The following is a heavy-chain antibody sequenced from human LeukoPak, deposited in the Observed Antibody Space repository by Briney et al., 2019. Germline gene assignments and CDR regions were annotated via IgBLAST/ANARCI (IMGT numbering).Heavy chain of an antibody. CDR1: GDSVSSHSAA. V-gene: IGHV6-1*01. Sequence: SQTLSLTCAISGDSVSSHSAAWNWIRQSPSRGLEWLGRTYYRSTWYKDYAVSVKSRITINPDTSKNQFSLQLNSVTPEDTAVYYCARSGEQQLVRYYYYGMDVWGKGTTVTVSS. J-gene: IGHJ6*04. CDR3: ARSGEQQLVRYYYYGMDV. D-gene: IGHD6-13*01. CDR2: TYYRSTWYK.